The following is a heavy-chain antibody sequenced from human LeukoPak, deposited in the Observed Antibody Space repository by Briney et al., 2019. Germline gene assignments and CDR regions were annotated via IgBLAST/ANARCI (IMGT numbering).Heavy chain of an antibody. CDR2: IHSNGYT. V-gene: IGHV4-4*09. CDR3: AQRQGPMSGTYDYFDP. CDR1: GGSISGYY. D-gene: IGHD1-26*01. Sequence: SETLSLTCTVSGGSISGYYWTWIRQPPGQGLEWIAYIHSNGYTNYNPSLRSRVTISVDPSKNQFSLTVTPVTAANTAIYYCAQRQGPMSGTYDYFDPWGQGALVTVSS. J-gene: IGHJ5*02.